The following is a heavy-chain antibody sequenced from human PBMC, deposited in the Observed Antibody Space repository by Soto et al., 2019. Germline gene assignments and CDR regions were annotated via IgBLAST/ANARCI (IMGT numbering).Heavy chain of an antibody. CDR3: AKATYYYDSSGYFPFDY. J-gene: IGHJ4*02. CDR2: ISGSGGST. V-gene: IGHV3-23*01. Sequence: PGGSLRLSCAASGFTFSSYAMSWVRQAPGKGLEWVSGISGSGGSTYYADSVKGRFTISRDNSKNTLYVQMNSLRAEDTAVYYCAKATYYYDSSGYFPFDYWGQGTLVTVS. D-gene: IGHD3-22*01. CDR1: GFTFSSYA.